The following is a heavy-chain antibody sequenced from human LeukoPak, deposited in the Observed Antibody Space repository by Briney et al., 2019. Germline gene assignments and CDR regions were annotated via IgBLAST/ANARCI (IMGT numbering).Heavy chain of an antibody. Sequence: PGGSLRLSCAASGFTFSSYSMNWVRQAPGKGLEWVSSISSSSSYIYYADSVKGRFTISRDNAKNSLYLQMNSLRAEDTAVYYCARGGCDILTGPDYWGQGTLVTVSS. D-gene: IGHD3-9*01. V-gene: IGHV3-21*01. CDR3: ARGGCDILTGPDY. CDR2: ISSSSSYI. CDR1: GFTFSSYS. J-gene: IGHJ4*02.